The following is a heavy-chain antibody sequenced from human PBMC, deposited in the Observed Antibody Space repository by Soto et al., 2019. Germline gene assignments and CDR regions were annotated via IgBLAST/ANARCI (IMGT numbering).Heavy chain of an antibody. CDR1: GFSFSSYA. CDR2: ISARGGRP. J-gene: IGHJ4*02. D-gene: IGHD5-12*01. V-gene: IGHV3-23*01. CDR3: AKGSIEYSASVDN. Sequence: EVQLLESGGGLVQPGGSLRLSCAASGFSFSSYAMVWVRQAPGKGLEWVSVISARGGRPYFADSVKGRFTISRDNSKNVLSLEMNSLRAEDTAIYFCAKGSIEYSASVDNWGQGTLVLVSS.